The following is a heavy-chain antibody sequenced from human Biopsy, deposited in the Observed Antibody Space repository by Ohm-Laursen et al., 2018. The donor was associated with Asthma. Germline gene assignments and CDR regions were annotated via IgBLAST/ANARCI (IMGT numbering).Heavy chain of an antibody. CDR2: IFPDDSDT. D-gene: IGHD3-10*01. CDR3: ARLPYGSGSFFDF. J-gene: IGHJ4*02. V-gene: IGHV5-51*01. CDR1: GYIFTSYW. Sequence: GESLRLSCNASGYIFTSYWIGWVRQMPGKGLEWMAIIFPDDSDTIYSPSFQGQVTISADKSISTVYLQWSSLKASDTAKYYCARLPYGSGSFFDFWGQGTQVTVAS.